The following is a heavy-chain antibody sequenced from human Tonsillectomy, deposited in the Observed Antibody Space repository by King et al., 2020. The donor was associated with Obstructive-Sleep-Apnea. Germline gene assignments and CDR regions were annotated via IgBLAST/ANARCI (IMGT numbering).Heavy chain of an antibody. D-gene: IGHD2-15*01. V-gene: IGHV1-18*01. Sequence: QLVQSGPEVKKPGASVEVSCKTSGYTFTNYGIVWVRQAPGQGLEWLGWFSVHNGQTNSAEKVKGRLTMTTDTSTSTAYMELGSLRADDTAVYYGARAGYNEFDYWGQGTLVTVSS. CDR2: FSVHNGQT. CDR3: ARAGYNEFDY. CDR1: GYTFTNYG. J-gene: IGHJ4*02.